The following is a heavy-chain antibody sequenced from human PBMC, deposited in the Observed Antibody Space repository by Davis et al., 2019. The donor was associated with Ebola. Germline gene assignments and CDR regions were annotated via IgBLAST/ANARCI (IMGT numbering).Heavy chain of an antibody. CDR1: GGSVSSGSYY. J-gene: IGHJ6*02. V-gene: IGHV4-61*01. Sequence: SETLSLTCTVSGGSVSSGSYYWSWIRQPPGKGLEWIGYIYYSGSTNYNPSLKSRVTISVDTSKNQFSLKLSSVTAADTAVYYCARGKYSGYDQNYYYYYGMDVWGQGTTVTVSS. CDR2: IYYSGST. CDR3: ARGKYSGYDQNYYYYYGMDV. D-gene: IGHD5-12*01.